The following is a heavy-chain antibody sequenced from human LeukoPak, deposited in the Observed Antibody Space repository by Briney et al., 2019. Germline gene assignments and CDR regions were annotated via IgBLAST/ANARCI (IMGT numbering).Heavy chain of an antibody. J-gene: IGHJ3*01. CDR2: ISGSGRTI. CDR3: ARDLTGTYAFDF. V-gene: IGHV3-48*03. Sequence: GGSLRLSCAASGFTFSSYAMHWVRQAPGKGLEWLSHISGSGRTIYYADSVKGRLTVSRDTAKNSLYLQMNTLRAEDTAVYYCARDLTGTYAFDFWGQGTMVTVSS. D-gene: IGHD4-17*01. CDR1: GFTFSSYA.